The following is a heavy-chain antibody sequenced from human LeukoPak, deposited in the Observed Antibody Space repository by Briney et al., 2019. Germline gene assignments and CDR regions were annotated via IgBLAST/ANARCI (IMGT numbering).Heavy chain of an antibody. D-gene: IGHD4-17*01. CDR2: IYYSGST. Sequence: SETLSLTCTVSGGSISSYYWSWIRQPPGKGLEWIGYIYYSGSTNYNPSLKSRVSISVDTSKNQFSLRLTSVTAADTAVYYCARTTVTTWRYYFNYWGQGTLVTVSS. CDR1: GGSISSYY. V-gene: IGHV4-59*01. CDR3: ARTTVTTWRYYFNY. J-gene: IGHJ4*02.